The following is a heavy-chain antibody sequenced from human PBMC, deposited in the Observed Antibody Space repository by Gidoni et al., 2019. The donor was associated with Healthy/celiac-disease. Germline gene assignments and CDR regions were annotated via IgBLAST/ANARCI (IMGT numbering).Heavy chain of an antibody. D-gene: IGHD3-10*01. Sequence: QVQLVQSGAEVKKPGSSVTVSCKASGGTFSSYAISWVRQAPGQGLEWMGGIIPMLGTTIYTKKFQGRVTITADESTSTAYMERSSLRSEDTAVYYCARSSTMVRGVMSYDFDYWGQGTLVTVSS. J-gene: IGHJ4*02. CDR3: ARSSTMVRGVMSYDFDY. CDR2: IIPMLGTT. V-gene: IGHV1-69*01. CDR1: GGTFSSYA.